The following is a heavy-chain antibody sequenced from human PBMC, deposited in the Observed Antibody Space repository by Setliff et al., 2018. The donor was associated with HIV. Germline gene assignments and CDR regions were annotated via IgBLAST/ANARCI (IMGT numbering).Heavy chain of an antibody. Sequence: SETLSLTCTVSGGSISSGSYYWSWIRQPAGKGLEWIGRIYTSGSTNYNPSLKSRVTISVDTSKNQFSLKLSSVTAADTAVYYCARGTSAYGITAEYFQHWGQGTLVTVSS. CDR3: ARGTSAYGITAEYFQH. J-gene: IGHJ1*01. D-gene: IGHD3-10*01. CDR2: IYTSGST. V-gene: IGHV4-61*02. CDR1: GGSISSGSYY.